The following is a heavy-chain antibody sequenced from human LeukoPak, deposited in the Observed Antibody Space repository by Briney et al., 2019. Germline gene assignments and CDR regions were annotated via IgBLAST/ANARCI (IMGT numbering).Heavy chain of an antibody. CDR3: ARADSGYDNYYYYYMHV. V-gene: IGHV1-69*13. D-gene: IGHD5-12*01. J-gene: IGHJ6*03. Sequence: SVNVSCKASGGTFSIYAISWVRQAPGHGLEWMGGIIPIFGTANYAQKLQSRVTITADESTSTAYMELRSLRSEDTAVYYCARADSGYDNYYYYYMHVWGKGTTVTVSS. CDR2: IIPIFGTA. CDR1: GGTFSIYA.